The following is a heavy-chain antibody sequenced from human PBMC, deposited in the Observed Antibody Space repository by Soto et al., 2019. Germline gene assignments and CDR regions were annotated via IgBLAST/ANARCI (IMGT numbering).Heavy chain of an antibody. J-gene: IGHJ3*02. Sequence: GGALGLCCEESGFTFSSSGMHWVRQAPGKGLEWVAVIWYDGSNTYYADSVKGRFTISRDNSKNTLYLQMNSLRAEDPAVYFFASRYCGETKAIHIWGQGTTVPVSS. CDR2: IWYDGSNT. D-gene: IGHD4-17*01. CDR1: GFTFSSSG. CDR3: ASRYCGETKAIHI. V-gene: IGHV3-33*01.